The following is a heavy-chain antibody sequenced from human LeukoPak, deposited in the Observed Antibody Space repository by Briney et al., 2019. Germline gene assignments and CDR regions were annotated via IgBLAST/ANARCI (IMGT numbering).Heavy chain of an antibody. CDR1: GYSIKNDH. V-gene: IGHV4-59*08. J-gene: IGHJ4*02. CDR2: RSDRGST. Sequence: PSETLALMCTVSGYSIKNDHWNWIRQPPGKGLEWLGYRSDRGSTHYHPSLKSRVTMSVDTSKNSFSLKLTSVTAADTAIYYCASLPGYTTGVDYWGQGILVTVSS. D-gene: IGHD2-2*02. CDR3: ASLPGYTTGVDY.